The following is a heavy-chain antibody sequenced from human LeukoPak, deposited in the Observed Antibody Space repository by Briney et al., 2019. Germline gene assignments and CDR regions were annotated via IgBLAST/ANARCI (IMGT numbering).Heavy chain of an antibody. CDR2: INPNSGGT. D-gene: IGHD3-9*01. V-gene: IGHV1-2*02. CDR3: ASTGRNYDILTGYYSNNQFDY. CDR1: GYTFTSYY. J-gene: IGHJ4*02. Sequence: ASVKVSCKASGYTFTSYYMHWVRQAPGQGLEWMGWINPNSGGTNYAQKFQGRVTMTRDTSISTAYMELSRLRSDDTAVYYCASTGRNYDILTGYYSNNQFDYWGQGTLVTVSS.